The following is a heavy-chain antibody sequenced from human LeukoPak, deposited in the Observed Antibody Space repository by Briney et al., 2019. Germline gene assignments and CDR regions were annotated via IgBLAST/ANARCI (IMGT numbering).Heavy chain of an antibody. CDR3: ARNGRMNVDTAMVHLDY. V-gene: IGHV3-74*01. CDR2: INSDGSST. Sequence: PGGSLRLSCAAPGFTFSSYWMHWVRQAPGKGLVWVSRINSDGSSTSYADSVKGRFTISRDNAKNTLYLQMNSLRAEDTAVYYCARNGRMNVDTAMVHLDYWGQGTLVTVSS. J-gene: IGHJ4*02. CDR1: GFTFSSYW. D-gene: IGHD5-18*01.